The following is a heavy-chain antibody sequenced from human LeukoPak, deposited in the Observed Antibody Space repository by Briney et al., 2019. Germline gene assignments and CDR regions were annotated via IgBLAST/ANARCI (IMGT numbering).Heavy chain of an antibody. J-gene: IGHJ4*02. CDR2: IRYDRRNQ. CDR1: GFTFSSYG. D-gene: IGHD6-19*01. Sequence: GGSLRLSCAASGFTFSSYGMHWVRQAPGKGLEWVAFIRYDRRNQYYADSVKGRFTISRDNPKNSLYLQMNSLRAEDTAVYYCARDGQGIAVAFDYWGQGTLVTVSS. V-gene: IGHV3-30*02. CDR3: ARDGQGIAVAFDY.